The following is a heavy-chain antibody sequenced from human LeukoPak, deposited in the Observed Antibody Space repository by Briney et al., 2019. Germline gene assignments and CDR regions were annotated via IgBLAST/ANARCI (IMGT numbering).Heavy chain of an antibody. V-gene: IGHV3-9*01. CDR2: LSWNGATV. D-gene: IGHD1-26*01. CDR1: GFTFDDYA. J-gene: IGHJ4*02. Sequence: GGSLRLSCAASGFTFDDYAMHWVRQAPGKGLEWVSGLSWNGATVGYADAVKGRFTISRDNTKNSLCLQMNSLRAEDTAVYYCARDAVGATGFDYWGQGTLVTVSS. CDR3: ARDAVGATGFDY.